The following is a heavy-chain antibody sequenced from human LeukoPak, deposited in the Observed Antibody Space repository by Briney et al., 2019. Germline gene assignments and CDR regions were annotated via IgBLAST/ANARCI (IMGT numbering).Heavy chain of an antibody. CDR1: GGSISSGSYY. Sequence: SETLSLTCTVSGGSISSGSYYWSWIRQPAGTGLEWIGRIYTSGSTNYNPSLKSRVTISVDTSKNQFSLKLSSVTAADTAVYYCARDLSPLLFGVVISQGGFDPWGQGTLVTVSS. V-gene: IGHV4-61*02. D-gene: IGHD3-3*01. J-gene: IGHJ5*02. CDR2: IYTSGST. CDR3: ARDLSPLLFGVVISQGGFDP.